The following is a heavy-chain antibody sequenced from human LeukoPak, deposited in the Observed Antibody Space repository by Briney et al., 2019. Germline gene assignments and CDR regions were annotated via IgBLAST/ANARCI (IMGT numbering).Heavy chain of an antibody. V-gene: IGHV1-18*01. CDR3: ARVDIVVVPAAHLSPTGSWFDP. CDR2: ISAYNGNT. Sequence: ASVKVSCKAPGYTFTSYGISWVRQAPGQGLEWMGWISAYNGNTNYAQKLQGRVTMTTDTSTSTAYTELRSLRSDDTAVYYCARVDIVVVPAAHLSPTGSWFDPWGQGTLVTVSS. D-gene: IGHD2-2*01. CDR1: GYTFTSYG. J-gene: IGHJ5*02.